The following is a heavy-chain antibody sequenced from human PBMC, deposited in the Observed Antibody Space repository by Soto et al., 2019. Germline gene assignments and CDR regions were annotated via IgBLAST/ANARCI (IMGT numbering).Heavy chain of an antibody. D-gene: IGHD2-2*01. J-gene: IGHJ6*02. Sequence: SETQSVRYTVSEGTIIGFCGSCIMQPPGKGLEWIGEIYYSGSTNYNPSLKSRVTISVDTSKNQFSLKLSSVTAADTAVYYCARGDNRGTAAMGYYYGMDVWGQGTTVTV. CDR1: EGTIIGFC. CDR3: ARGDNRGTAAMGYYYGMDV. V-gene: IGHV4-59*12. CDR2: IYYSGST.